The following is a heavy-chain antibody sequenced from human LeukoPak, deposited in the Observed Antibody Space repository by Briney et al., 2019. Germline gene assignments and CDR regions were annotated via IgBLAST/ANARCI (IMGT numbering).Heavy chain of an antibody. CDR3: AKDHFPRFLEWQDFDY. D-gene: IGHD3-3*01. V-gene: IGHV3-23*01. J-gene: IGHJ4*02. Sequence: RGESLKISCAASGFTFSSYAMSWVRQAPGKGLEWVSAISGSGGSTYYADSVKGRFTISRDNSKNTLYLQMNSLRAEDTAVYYCAKDHFPRFLEWQDFDYWGQGTLVTVSS. CDR2: ISGSGGST. CDR1: GFTFSSYA.